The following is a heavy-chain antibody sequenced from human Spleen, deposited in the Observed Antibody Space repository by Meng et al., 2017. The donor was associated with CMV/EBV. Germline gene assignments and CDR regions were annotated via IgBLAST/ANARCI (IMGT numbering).Heavy chain of an antibody. CDR3: AKDHGRKYGSGSYYYY. J-gene: IGHJ4*02. D-gene: IGHD3-10*01. CDR1: EFTFSSYA. CDR2: ISFDGSNK. Sequence: EFTFSSYAMNWVRQAPGKGLEWVAVISFDGSNKYYADSVKGRFTISRDNSKDTLYLQMSSLRPEDTAVYYCAKDHGRKYGSGSYYYYWGQGTLVTVSS. V-gene: IGHV3-30-3*02.